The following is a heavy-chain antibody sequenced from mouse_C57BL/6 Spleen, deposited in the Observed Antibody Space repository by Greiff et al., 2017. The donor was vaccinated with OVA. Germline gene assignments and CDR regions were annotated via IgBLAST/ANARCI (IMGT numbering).Heavy chain of an antibody. J-gene: IGHJ3*01. CDR2: IDPSDSYT. Sequence: QVQLQQSGAELVMPGASVKLSCKASGYTFTSYWMHWVKQRPGQGLEWIGEIDPSDSYTNYNQKFKGKSTLTVDKSSSTAYMQLSSLTSEDSAVYYCARSLDSSGYVRFAYWGQGTLVTVSA. D-gene: IGHD3-2*02. V-gene: IGHV1-69*01. CDR3: ARSLDSSGYVRFAY. CDR1: GYTFTSYW.